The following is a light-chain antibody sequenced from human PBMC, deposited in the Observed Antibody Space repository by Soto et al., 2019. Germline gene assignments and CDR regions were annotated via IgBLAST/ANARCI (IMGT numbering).Light chain of an antibody. CDR1: SSNIGAGYD. CDR2: GNS. V-gene: IGLV1-40*01. CDR3: QSYDSSLSGSRGV. J-gene: IGLJ3*02. Sequence: QSVLTQPPSVSGAPGQRVTISCTGSSSNIGAGYDVHGYQQLPGTAPKLLIYGNSNRPSGVPDRFSGSKSGTSASLAITGLQAEDEADYYCQSYDSSLSGSRGVFGGGTKLTVL.